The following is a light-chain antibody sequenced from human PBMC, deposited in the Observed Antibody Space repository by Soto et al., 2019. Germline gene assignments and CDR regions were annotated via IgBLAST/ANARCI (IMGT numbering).Light chain of an antibody. CDR1: QTISSW. CDR3: QQYDVYST. Sequence: DIQMTQSPSSLSASVGDRVTITSRASQTISSWLAWYQPKPGKAPKLLIYKASTLQSGVPSRFSVSGYGTVFTLPIRRLKPDDDATSYCQQYDVYSTFGQGTKVDIK. V-gene: IGKV1-5*03. CDR2: KAS. J-gene: IGKJ1*01.